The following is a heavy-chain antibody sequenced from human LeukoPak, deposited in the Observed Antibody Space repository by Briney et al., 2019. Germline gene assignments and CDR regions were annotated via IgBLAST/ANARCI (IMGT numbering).Heavy chain of an antibody. J-gene: IGHJ3*02. D-gene: IGHD6-13*01. CDR1: GFTFSSYS. CDR3: ARDVKQQLKAHAFDI. Sequence: GGSLRLSCAASGFTFSSYSMNWVRQAPGKGLEWVSYISSSSSTIYYADSVKGRFTISRDNAKNSLYLQMNSLRAEDTAVYYCARDVKQQLKAHAFDIWGQGTMVTVSS. V-gene: IGHV3-48*04. CDR2: ISSSSSTI.